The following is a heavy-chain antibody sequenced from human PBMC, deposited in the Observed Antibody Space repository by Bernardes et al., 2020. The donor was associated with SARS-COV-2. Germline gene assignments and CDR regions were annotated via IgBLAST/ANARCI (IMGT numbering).Heavy chain of an antibody. J-gene: IGHJ5*02. V-gene: IGHV4-39*01. D-gene: IGHD6-13*01. CDR1: GGSISSSFYY. CDR2: IFYSGST. CDR3: ARQDFIAAAGTRWFDP. Sequence: SETLSLTCIVSGGSISSSFYYWGWIRQPPGKGLEWIGSIFYSGSTHYNPSLKSRVTISVDTSKNQFSLKLSSVTAADTAVYHCARQDFIAAAGTRWFDPWGQGTLATVSS.